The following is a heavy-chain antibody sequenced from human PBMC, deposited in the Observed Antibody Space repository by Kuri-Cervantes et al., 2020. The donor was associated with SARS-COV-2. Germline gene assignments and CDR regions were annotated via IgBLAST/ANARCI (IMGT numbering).Heavy chain of an antibody. V-gene: IGHV3-30*03. D-gene: IGHD6-13*01. CDR2: ISYDGSNK. CDR3: ARDQVYSSSWYPSSYYYYGMDV. J-gene: IGHJ6*02. CDR1: GFTFSSYG. Sequence: GESLRLSCAASGFTFSSYGMHWVRQAPGKGLEWVAVISYDGSNKYYADSVKGLFTISRDNSKNTLYLQMNILRAEDTAVYYCARDQVYSSSWYPSSYYYYGMDVWGQGTMVTVSS.